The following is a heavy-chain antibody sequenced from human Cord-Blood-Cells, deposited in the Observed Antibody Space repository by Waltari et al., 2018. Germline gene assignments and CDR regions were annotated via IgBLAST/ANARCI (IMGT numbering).Heavy chain of an antibody. CDR1: GYTFTGYY. D-gene: IGHD2-2*01. CDR3: ARDLAYCSSTSCYNWFDP. J-gene: IGHJ5*02. CDR2: INPNSGGT. V-gene: IGHV1-2*02. Sequence: QVQLVQSGAEVKKPGASVKVSCKASGYTFTGYYMHWVRQAPGQGLEWMGWINPNSGGTNYAQKFQGRVTMTRDTSISTAYMELSRLRSDDTAVYYCARDLAYCSSTSCYNWFDPWGQGTLVTVSS.